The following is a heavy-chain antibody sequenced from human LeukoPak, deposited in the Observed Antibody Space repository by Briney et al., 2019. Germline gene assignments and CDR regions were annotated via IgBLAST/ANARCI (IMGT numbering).Heavy chain of an antibody. CDR2: IIPILGIA. D-gene: IGHD5-24*01. Sequence: SVKVSCKASGYTFTSYYMHWVRQAPGQGLEWMGRIIPILGIANYAQKFQGRVTITADKSTSTAYMEPSSLRSEDTAVYYCARGRDGYPLDYWGQGTLVTVSS. CDR3: ARGRDGYPLDY. CDR1: GYTFTSYY. V-gene: IGHV1-69*04. J-gene: IGHJ4*02.